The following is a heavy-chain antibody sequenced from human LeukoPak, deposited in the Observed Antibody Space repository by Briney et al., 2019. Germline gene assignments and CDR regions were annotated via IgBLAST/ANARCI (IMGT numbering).Heavy chain of an antibody. V-gene: IGHV1-18*01. CDR3: ARVSGWDIVVVPTQNY. J-gene: IGHJ4*02. Sequence: ASVKVSCKASGYTFTSYGISWVRQAPGQGLEWMGWISAYNGNTNYAQKLQGRVTMTTDTSTGTAYMELRSLRSDDTAVYYCARVSGWDIVVVPTQNYWGQGTLVTVSS. CDR1: GYTFTSYG. D-gene: IGHD2-2*01. CDR2: ISAYNGNT.